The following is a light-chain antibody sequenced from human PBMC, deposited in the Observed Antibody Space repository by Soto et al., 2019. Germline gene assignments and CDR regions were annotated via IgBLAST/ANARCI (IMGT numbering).Light chain of an antibody. V-gene: IGKV2-28*01. CDR3: MQALETPRT. CDR2: LSS. Sequence: DIVMTQSPLSLSVTPGEPASISCRSSQSLLHGSGNKYLDWYLQKPGQPPQVLIYLSSNRASGVPDRFSGSGSGTDFTLKISRVEAEDVGVYYCMQALETPRTFGQGTKVEIK. J-gene: IGKJ1*01. CDR1: QSLLHGSGNKY.